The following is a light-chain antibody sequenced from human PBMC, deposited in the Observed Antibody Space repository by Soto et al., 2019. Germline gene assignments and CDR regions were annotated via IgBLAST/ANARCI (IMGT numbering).Light chain of an antibody. CDR3: SSYAGSSNV. CDR1: SSDVGGYNY. V-gene: IGLV2-8*01. Sequence: QSALTQPPSASGSPGQSVAISCTGTSSDVGGYNYVSWYQQHPGKAPKLMIYEVNKRPSGVTDRFSGSKSGNTASLTVSGLHAEDAADYYCSSYAGSSNVFGTGTKLTVL. J-gene: IGLJ1*01. CDR2: EVN.